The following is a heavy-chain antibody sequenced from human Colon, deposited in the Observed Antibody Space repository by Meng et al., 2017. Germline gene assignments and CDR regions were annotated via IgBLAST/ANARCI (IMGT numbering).Heavy chain of an antibody. CDR1: GDSSSSDIW. J-gene: IGHJ4*02. CDR3: GRDQGRQLINH. Sequence: VHLQESGPGLVKPSGTLSLSCIVSGDSSSSDIWWSWVRQPPGKGLEWIGEVYHRGDTNYNPSLKSRVVISVDRSKNQFSLNLSSVTAADTAVYYCGRDQGRQLINHWGQGTLVTVSS. D-gene: IGHD1-1*01. CDR2: VYHRGDT. V-gene: IGHV4-4*02.